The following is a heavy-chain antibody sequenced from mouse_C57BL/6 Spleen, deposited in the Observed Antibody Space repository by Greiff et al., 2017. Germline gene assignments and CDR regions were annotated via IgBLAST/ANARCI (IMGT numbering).Heavy chain of an antibody. CDR2: IYPGDGDT. V-gene: IGHV1-82*01. CDR1: GYAFSSSW. D-gene: IGHD1-1*01. CDR3: AFITTVVAPFDY. Sequence: VNLVESGPELVKPGASVKISCKASGYAFSSSWMNWVKQRPGKGLEWTGRIYPGDGDTNYNGKFKGKATLTVDKSSSTAYMQLSSLTSEDSAVYYCAFITTVVAPFDYWGQGTTLTVSS. J-gene: IGHJ2*01.